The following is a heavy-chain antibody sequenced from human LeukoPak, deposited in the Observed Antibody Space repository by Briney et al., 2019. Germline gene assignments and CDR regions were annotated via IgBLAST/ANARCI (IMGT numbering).Heavy chain of an antibody. Sequence: GGSLRLSCAASGFTFSSYWMHWVRQVPGKGLMWVSLIKSDGSSTNYADSVKGRFTISRDNSKNTLYLQMNSLRDEDTAVYYCARERYYYGSGSSFDYWGQGTLVTVSS. D-gene: IGHD3-10*01. V-gene: IGHV3-74*01. CDR3: ARERYYYGSGSSFDY. CDR1: GFTFSSYW. J-gene: IGHJ4*02. CDR2: IKSDGSST.